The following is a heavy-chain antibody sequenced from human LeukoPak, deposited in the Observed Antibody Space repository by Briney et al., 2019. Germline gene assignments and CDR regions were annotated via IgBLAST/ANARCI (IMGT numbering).Heavy chain of an antibody. J-gene: IGHJ5*02. V-gene: IGHV2-5*01. CDR2: IYWNDDK. CDR1: GFSLSTSGVG. Sequence: SGPTLVKPTQTLTLTCTFSGFSLSTSGVGVGWIRQPPGKALEWLALIYWNDDKRYTPSLKTRLTITKDTSKNQVVLTMTNMEPVDTARYYCAHAGQQLVLGWFDPWGKGTLVSVSS. D-gene: IGHD6-13*01. CDR3: AHAGQQLVLGWFDP.